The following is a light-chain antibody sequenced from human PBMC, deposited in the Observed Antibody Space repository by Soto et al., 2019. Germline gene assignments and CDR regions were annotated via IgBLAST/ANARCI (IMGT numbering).Light chain of an antibody. CDR2: KAS. CDR3: QQYNSYSWT. J-gene: IGKJ1*01. CDR1: QDIKNY. Sequence: DIQMTQSPSSLSASVGDRVTITCQASQDIKNYLNWYQQKPGKAPKLLIYKASSLESGVPSRFSGSGSGTEFTLTISSLQPDDFATYYCQQYNSYSWTFGQGTKVDIK. V-gene: IGKV1-5*03.